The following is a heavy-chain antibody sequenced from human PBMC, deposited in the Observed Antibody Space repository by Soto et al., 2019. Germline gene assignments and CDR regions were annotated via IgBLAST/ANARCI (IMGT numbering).Heavy chain of an antibody. D-gene: IGHD3-3*01. CDR3: ARLPALRFLLIDY. Sequence: SETLSLTCVVSGGSLSDYFWSWIRQPPGMALEWIGEINHLGSINYNPSLKSRVTMSVDTSKNQFSLKLSSVTAADTAVYYCARLPALRFLLIDYWGQGTLVTVSS. J-gene: IGHJ4*02. CDR2: INHLGSI. V-gene: IGHV4-34*01. CDR1: GGSLSDYF.